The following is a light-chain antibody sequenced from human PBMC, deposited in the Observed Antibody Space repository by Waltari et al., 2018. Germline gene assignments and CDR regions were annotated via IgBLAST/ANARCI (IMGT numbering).Light chain of an antibody. J-gene: IGKJ2*01. CDR3: QQYTNYPYT. CDR2: KAS. CDR1: HSISIW. V-gene: IGKV1-5*03. Sequence: DIQMTQSPSTLSASVGDRVTITCRASHSISIWLAWYQQKPGKAPKVLIYKASSLESGVPSRFSGTGSGTEFTLTISSLQPDDFSTYYCQQYTNYPYTFGQGTKLEIK.